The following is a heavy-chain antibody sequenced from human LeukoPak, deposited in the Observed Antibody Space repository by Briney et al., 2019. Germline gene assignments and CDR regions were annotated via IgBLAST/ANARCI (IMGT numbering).Heavy chain of an antibody. CDR2: INANTGNP. Sequence: AASVKVSCKASGYTFTGYYMHWVRQAPGQGLEWMGWINANTGNPTYAQGFTGRFVFSLDTSVSTAYLQISSLKAEDTAVYYCARSYYYEQYYFDYWGQGTLVTVSS. CDR3: ARSYYYEQYYFDY. J-gene: IGHJ4*02. D-gene: IGHD3-22*01. V-gene: IGHV7-4-1*02. CDR1: GYTFTGYY.